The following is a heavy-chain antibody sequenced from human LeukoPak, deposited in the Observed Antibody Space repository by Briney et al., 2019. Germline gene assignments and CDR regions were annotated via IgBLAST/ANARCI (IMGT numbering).Heavy chain of an antibody. J-gene: IGHJ5*01. Sequence: GASVKVSCKASGGTFSSYAISWVRQAPGQGLEWMGGIIPIFGTANYAQKLQGRVTMTTDTSTSTAYMELRNLRSDDTGVYYSARDLADIVVVPVAPWDSWGKGTLVTVS. D-gene: IGHD2-2*01. CDR3: ARDLADIVVVPVAPWDS. CDR1: GGTFSSYA. V-gene: IGHV1-69*05. CDR2: IIPIFGTA.